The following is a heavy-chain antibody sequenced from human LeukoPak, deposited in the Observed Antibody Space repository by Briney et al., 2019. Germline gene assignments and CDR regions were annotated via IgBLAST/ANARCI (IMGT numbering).Heavy chain of an antibody. Sequence: SETLSLTCTVSGYSISSGYYWGWIRQPAGKGLEWIGRIYTSGSTNYNPSLKSRVTMSVDTSKNQFSLKLSSVTAADTAVYYCARDQYGGNPYYYYYMDVWGQGTMVTVSS. V-gene: IGHV4-4*07. CDR1: GYSISSGYY. CDR2: IYTSGST. J-gene: IGHJ6*03. CDR3: ARDQYGGNPYYYYYMDV. D-gene: IGHD4-23*01.